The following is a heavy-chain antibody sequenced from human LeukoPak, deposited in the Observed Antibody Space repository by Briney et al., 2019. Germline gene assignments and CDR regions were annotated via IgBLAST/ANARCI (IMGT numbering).Heavy chain of an antibody. D-gene: IGHD3-22*01. CDR3: ARGLPQDYYDSSGYYSGGGFDI. Sequence: ASAKVSCKASGYTFTSYEINWVRQATGQGLEWRGWMNPNGGNTGNTQKFQGRVTITRNTSISTAYMELSSLRSEDTAVYYCARGLPQDYYDSSGYYSGGGFDIWGQGTMVTVSS. V-gene: IGHV1-8*03. J-gene: IGHJ3*02. CDR1: GYTFTSYE. CDR2: MNPNGGNT.